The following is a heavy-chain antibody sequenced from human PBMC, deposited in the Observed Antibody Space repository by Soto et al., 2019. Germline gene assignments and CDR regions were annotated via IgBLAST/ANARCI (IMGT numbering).Heavy chain of an antibody. V-gene: IGHV4-34*01. D-gene: IGHD3-10*01. CDR1: GGSFSGYF. CDR3: ARGMSFGSGRSENFDP. J-gene: IGHJ5*02. Sequence: SETLSLTCTVSGGSFSGYFWSWIRQPPGKGLEWIGEINHSGSTNYKPSLKSRVTISADTSKNQFSLRLKSITAADTAVYYCARGMSFGSGRSENFDPWGQGTLVTAPQ. CDR2: INHSGST.